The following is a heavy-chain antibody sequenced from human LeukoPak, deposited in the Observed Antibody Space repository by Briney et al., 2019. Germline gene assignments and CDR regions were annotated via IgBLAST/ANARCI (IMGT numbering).Heavy chain of an antibody. D-gene: IGHD3-22*01. CDR1: GYIFKNYA. CDR2: ISTYNGDT. V-gene: IGHV1-18*01. J-gene: IGHJ4*02. CDR3: ARDGMGNYYDSSGYYLLDY. Sequence: GASVVVSCKASGYIFKNYAISWVRQAPGQGLEWMGWISTYNGDTNYAHKFQGRVTITKDTSASTAYMELRSLRSDDTAVYYCARDGMGNYYDSSGYYLLDYWGQGTLVTVSS.